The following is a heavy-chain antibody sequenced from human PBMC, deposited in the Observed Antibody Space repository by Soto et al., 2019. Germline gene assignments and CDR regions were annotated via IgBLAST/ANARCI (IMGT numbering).Heavy chain of an antibody. Sequence: QVQLQESGPGLVKPSETLSLTCTVSGDSISSYYWSGIRQPPGKGLEGIGYFFHRGSTIYNPSLKSRVTISVDTSINKFSLKLNSVTAADTAVYYCARISARGYGLKLDYWGQGTLVTVSS. D-gene: IGHD5-12*01. J-gene: IGHJ4*02. V-gene: IGHV4-59*08. CDR2: FFHRGST. CDR1: GDSISSYY. CDR3: ARISARGYGLKLDY.